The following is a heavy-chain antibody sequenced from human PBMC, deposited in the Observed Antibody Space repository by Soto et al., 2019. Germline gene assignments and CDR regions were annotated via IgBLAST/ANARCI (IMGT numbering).Heavy chain of an antibody. V-gene: IGHV1-69*01. J-gene: IGHJ4*02. Sequence: QVQLVQSGAEVKKPGSSVKVSCKASGGTFNTHSITWLRQAPVQGLEWMGGVISDLGSAYYAQKFLARVTITADESTGTVYLELSSLRSEDTALYYCARARSGGCTGPFDCWGQGTLVNASS. D-gene: IGHD2-15*01. CDR2: VISDLGSA. CDR3: ARARSGGCTGPFDC. CDR1: GGTFNTHS.